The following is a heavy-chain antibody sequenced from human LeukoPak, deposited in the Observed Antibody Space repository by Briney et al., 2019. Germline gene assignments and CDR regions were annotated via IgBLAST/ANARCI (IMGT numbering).Heavy chain of an antibody. CDR3: ARPPPYCTNGVCWDNWFDP. V-gene: IGHV1-8*02. CDR2: MNPNSGNT. Sequence: ASVKVSCKASGYTFTSYGISWVRQAPGQGLEWMGWMNPNSGNTGYAQKFQGRVTMTRNTSISTAYMELSSLRSEDTAVYYCARPPPYCTNGVCWDNWFDPWGQGTLVTVSS. J-gene: IGHJ5*02. CDR1: GYTFTSYG. D-gene: IGHD2-8*01.